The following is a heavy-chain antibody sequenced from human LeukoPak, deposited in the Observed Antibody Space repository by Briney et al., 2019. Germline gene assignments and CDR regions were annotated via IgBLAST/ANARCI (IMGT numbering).Heavy chain of an antibody. CDR2: IYPGDSDT. CDR3: ARPLAYCGGNCYRTFDI. CDR1: GSRFTNYW. J-gene: IGHJ3*02. D-gene: IGHD2-21*01. V-gene: IGHV5-51*01. Sequence: GASLKISGKASGSRFTNYWIGWVRQMPGRGLEWMGIIYPGDSDTRYSPSFQGQVTISADKSINIAYLQWSSLKASDTAMYYCARPLAYCGGNCYRTFDIWGQGTMVTVSS.